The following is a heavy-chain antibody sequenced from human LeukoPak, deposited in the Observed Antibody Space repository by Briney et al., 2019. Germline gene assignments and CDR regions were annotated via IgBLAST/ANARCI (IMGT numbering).Heavy chain of an antibody. CDR3: AREHYYYDSSGYSYPDY. J-gene: IGHJ4*02. CDR1: GFTVSSNY. CDR2: IYSGGST. D-gene: IGHD3-22*01. Sequence: GGSLRLSCAASGFTVSSNYMSWVRQAPGKGLEWVSVIYSGGSTYYADSVKGRFTISRDNSKNTLYLQMNSLRAEDTAVYYCAREHYYYDSSGYSYPDYWGQGILVTVSS. V-gene: IGHV3-53*01.